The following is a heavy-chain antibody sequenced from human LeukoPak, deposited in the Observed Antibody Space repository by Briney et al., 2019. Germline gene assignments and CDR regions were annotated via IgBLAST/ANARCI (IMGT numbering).Heavy chain of an antibody. CDR3: ARGPRSIAARPVYWYSDL. Sequence: GGSLRLSCAASGFTFSSYWMSWVRQAPGKGLEWVANIKQGGSEKYYVDSVKGRFTISRDNAKNSLYLQMNSLRAEDTAVYYCARGPRSIAARPVYWYSDLWGRGTLVTVSS. CDR2: IKQGGSEK. V-gene: IGHV3-7*03. D-gene: IGHD6-6*01. CDR1: GFTFSSYW. J-gene: IGHJ2*01.